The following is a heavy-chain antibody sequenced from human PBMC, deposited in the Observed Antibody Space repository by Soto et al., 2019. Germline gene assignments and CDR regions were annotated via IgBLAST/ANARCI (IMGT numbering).Heavy chain of an antibody. Sequence: SETLSLTCTVSGGSISSGGYYWSWIRQHPGKGLEWIGYIYYSGSTYYNPSLKSRVTISVDTSKNQFSLKLSSVTAADTAVYYCARVVINRFDYWGQGTLVTVSS. J-gene: IGHJ4*02. CDR1: GGSISSGGYY. CDR3: ARVVINRFDY. CDR2: IYYSGST. V-gene: IGHV4-31*03. D-gene: IGHD3-22*01.